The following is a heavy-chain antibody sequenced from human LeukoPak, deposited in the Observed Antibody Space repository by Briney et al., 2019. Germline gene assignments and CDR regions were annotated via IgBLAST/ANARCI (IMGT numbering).Heavy chain of an antibody. J-gene: IGHJ4*02. V-gene: IGHV3-74*01. CDR2: IDSDGNIT. CDR1: GSTFSSYY. D-gene: IGHD3-22*01. CDR3: ARISYDSSGYYDY. Sequence: GGSLRLSCAASGSTFSSYYIHWVRQAPGKGLVWAPVIDSDGNITTYADSVKGRFTISRDNAKNTLYLQMNSLRAEDTAVYYCARISYDSSGYYDYWGQGTLVTVSS.